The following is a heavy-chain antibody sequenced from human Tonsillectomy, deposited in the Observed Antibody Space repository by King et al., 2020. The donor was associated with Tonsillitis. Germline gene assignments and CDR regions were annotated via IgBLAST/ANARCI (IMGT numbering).Heavy chain of an antibody. CDR3: ASTYYDILTGLNWFDP. Sequence: LQLQESGPGLVKPSQTLSLTCTVSGGSISSGDYYWSWIRQPPGKGLEWIGYIYYSGSTYYNPSLKSRVTISVDTSKNQFSLKLSSVTAADTAVYYCASTYYDILTGLNWFDPWGQGTLVTVSS. V-gene: IGHV4-30-4*01. J-gene: IGHJ5*02. CDR1: GGSISSGDYY. D-gene: IGHD3-9*01. CDR2: IYYSGST.